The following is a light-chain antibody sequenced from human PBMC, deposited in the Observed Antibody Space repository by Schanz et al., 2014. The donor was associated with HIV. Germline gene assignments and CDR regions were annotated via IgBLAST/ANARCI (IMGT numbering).Light chain of an antibody. CDR3: SSYASSSTWV. CDR2: DVS. V-gene: IGLV2-14*04. Sequence: SNVGTHVYVPWYEQDPGKAPKLMIYDVSYWLSGDYKRLSGSKSGNPASLPISGXXXQDEAYYFCSSYASSSTWVFGRGTKLTVL. J-gene: IGLJ3*02. CDR1: SNVGTHVY.